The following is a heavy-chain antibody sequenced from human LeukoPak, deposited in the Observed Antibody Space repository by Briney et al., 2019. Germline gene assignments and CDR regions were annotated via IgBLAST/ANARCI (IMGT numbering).Heavy chain of an antibody. Sequence: SETLSLTCAVYGGSFSGYYWSWIRQPPAKGLEWIGEINHSGSTNYNPSLKSRVTISVDTSKNQFSLKLSSVTAADTAVYYCARGPTPEGITGTPFDYWGQGTLVTVSS. J-gene: IGHJ4*02. CDR3: ARGPTPEGITGTPFDY. CDR1: GGSFSGYY. D-gene: IGHD1-20*01. V-gene: IGHV4-34*01. CDR2: INHSGST.